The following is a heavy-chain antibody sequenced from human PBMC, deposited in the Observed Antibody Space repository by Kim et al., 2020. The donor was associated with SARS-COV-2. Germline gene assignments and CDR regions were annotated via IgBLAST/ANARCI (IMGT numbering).Heavy chain of an antibody. CDR3: ARARGEGIRFLEWLLPFDY. V-gene: IGHV3-48*02. CDR1: GFTFSSYS. J-gene: IGHJ4*02. CDR2: ISSSSSTI. D-gene: IGHD3-3*01. Sequence: GGSLRLSCAASGFTFSSYSMNWVRQAPGKGLEWVSYISSSSSTIYYADSVKGRFTISRDNAKNSLYLQMNSLRDEDTAVYYCARARGEGIRFLEWLLPFDYWGQGTLVTVSS.